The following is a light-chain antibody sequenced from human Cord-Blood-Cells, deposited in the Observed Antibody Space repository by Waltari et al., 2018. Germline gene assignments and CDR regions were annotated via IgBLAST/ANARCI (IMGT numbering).Light chain of an antibody. V-gene: IGLV2-23*01. CDR2: EGS. Sequence: QSALTPHASLTGCPGQSISIPCTGSSRHIGSYNHVSLYQQHPGKSPTLMIYEGSKRPSGVSNRFSGSKSGNTASLTISGLQAEDEADYYCCSYAGSVVFGGGTKLTVL. J-gene: IGLJ2*01. CDR1: SRHIGSYNH. CDR3: CSYAGSVV.